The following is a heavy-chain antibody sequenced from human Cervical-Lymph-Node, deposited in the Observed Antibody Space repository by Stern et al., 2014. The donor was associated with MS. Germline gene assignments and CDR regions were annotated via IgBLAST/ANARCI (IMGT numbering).Heavy chain of an antibody. CDR1: GFTLSTYA. J-gene: IGHJ3*01. D-gene: IGHD4-17*01. CDR2: ISDDGTNE. Sequence: VQLVESGGGVVQPGRSLRLSCAASGFTLSTYAMHWVRQAPGTGLEWVSLISDDGTNEHYADSVKGRFTISRDNSKSTVYLQMNRLTADDTAVYYCARGGSRDDYGDAFNLWGQGTMVTVSS. CDR3: ARGGSRDDYGDAFNL. V-gene: IGHV3-30*04.